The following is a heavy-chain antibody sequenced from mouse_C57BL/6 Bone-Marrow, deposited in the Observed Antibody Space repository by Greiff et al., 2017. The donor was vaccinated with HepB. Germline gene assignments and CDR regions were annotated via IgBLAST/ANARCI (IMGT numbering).Heavy chain of an antibody. CDR3: ARPITTVEGTYFDV. CDR1: GFTFSDYG. CDR2: ISSGSSTI. V-gene: IGHV5-17*01. Sequence: EVQLKESGGGLVKPGGSLKLSCAASGFTFSDYGMHWVRQAPEKGLEWVAYISSGSSTIYYADTVKGRFTISRDNAKNTLFLQMTSLRSEDTAMYYCARPITTVEGTYFDVWGTGTTVTVSS. J-gene: IGHJ1*03. D-gene: IGHD1-1*01.